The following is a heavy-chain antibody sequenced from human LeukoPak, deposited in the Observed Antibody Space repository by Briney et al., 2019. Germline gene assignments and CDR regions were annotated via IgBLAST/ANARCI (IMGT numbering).Heavy chain of an antibody. CDR1: GYTFTSYY. D-gene: IGHD3-10*01. V-gene: IGHV1-46*01. Sequence: ASVKVSCKASGYTFTSYYMHWERQAPGQGLEWMGIINPSGGSTSYAQKFQGRVTMTRDTSTSTVYMELSSLRSEDTAVYYCARDPLKNPSYRDYYYYYGMDVWGQGTTVTVSS. CDR2: INPSGGST. J-gene: IGHJ6*02. CDR3: ARDPLKNPSYRDYYYYYGMDV.